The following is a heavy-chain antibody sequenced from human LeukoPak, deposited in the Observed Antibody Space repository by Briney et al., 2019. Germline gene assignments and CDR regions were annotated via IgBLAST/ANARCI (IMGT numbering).Heavy chain of an antibody. D-gene: IGHD2-21*01. Sequence: SETLSLTCTVSGYSISSGYYWAWIRQPPGKGLEWIGSIYHSGSTYYNPSLKSRVTISVDTSKNQFSLKLSSVTAADTAVYYCARVSGHIVVVANFDYWGQGTLVTVSS. CDR2: IYHSGST. CDR3: ARVSGHIVVVANFDY. J-gene: IGHJ4*02. V-gene: IGHV4-38-2*02. CDR1: GYSISSGYY.